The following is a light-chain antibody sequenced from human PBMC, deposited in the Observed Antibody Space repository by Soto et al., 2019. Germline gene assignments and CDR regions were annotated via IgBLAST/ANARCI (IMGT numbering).Light chain of an antibody. V-gene: IGKV3-15*01. CDR1: PSVSTN. Sequence: EIVMTQSPATLSVSPGERATLSCRASPSVSTNLAWYQQKPGQAPRLLIYGASARATGIPATFSGSGSGTEFTLTISSLQSEDFAIYYCQQYNNWPALTFGGGTKVEI. CDR2: GAS. CDR3: QQYNNWPALT. J-gene: IGKJ4*01.